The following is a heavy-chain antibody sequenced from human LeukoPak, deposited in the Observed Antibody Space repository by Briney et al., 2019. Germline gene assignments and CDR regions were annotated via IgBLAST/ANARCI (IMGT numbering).Heavy chain of an antibody. J-gene: IGHJ4*02. CDR3: ATGGTSSWSDFDY. V-gene: IGHV3-30*04. D-gene: IGHD6-13*01. Sequence: GRSLRLSCAASGFIFSSYAMHWVRQAPGKGLEWVAVISYDERNKYYVDSVKGRFTISRDNSKNTLYLQMDSLRTEGTAVYYCATGGTSSWSDFDYWGRGALVTVSS. CDR2: ISYDERNK. CDR1: GFIFSSYA.